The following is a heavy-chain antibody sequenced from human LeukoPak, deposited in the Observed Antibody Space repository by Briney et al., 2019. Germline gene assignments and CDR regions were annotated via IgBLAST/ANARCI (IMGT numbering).Heavy chain of an antibody. CDR2: IKQDGSEK. J-gene: IGHJ4*02. D-gene: IGHD3-22*01. CDR1: GFTFSSYW. CDR3: ARFADYYDSSGYYG. Sequence: GGSLRLSCAASGFTFSSYWMSWVRQAPGKGLEWVANIKQDGSEKYYVDSVKGRFTTSRDNAKNSLYLQMNSLRAEDTAVYYCARFADYYDSSGYYGWGQGTLVTVSS. V-gene: IGHV3-7*01.